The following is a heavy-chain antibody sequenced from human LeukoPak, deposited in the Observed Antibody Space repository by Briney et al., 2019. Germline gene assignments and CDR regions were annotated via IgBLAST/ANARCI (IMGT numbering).Heavy chain of an antibody. Sequence: PSETLSLTCTVSGGSISSYYWSWIRQPPGKGLEWIGCIYYSGSTDYNPSLKSRVTISVDTSKNQFSLKLSSVTAADTAVHYCARGPNYPSPSPFDYWGQGTLVTVSS. CDR3: ARGPNYPSPSPFDY. J-gene: IGHJ4*02. V-gene: IGHV4-59*08. D-gene: IGHD5-24*01. CDR2: IYYSGST. CDR1: GGSISSYY.